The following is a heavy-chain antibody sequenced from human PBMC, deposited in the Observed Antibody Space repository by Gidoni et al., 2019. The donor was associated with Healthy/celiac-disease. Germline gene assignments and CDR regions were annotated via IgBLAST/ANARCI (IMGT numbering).Heavy chain of an antibody. D-gene: IGHD3-22*01. J-gene: IGHJ4*02. CDR3: ARHVRSYYDSSGPPSGDY. Sequence: QLQLQESGPGLVKPSETLSLTCTVSGGSISSSSYYWGWIRQPPGKGLEWIGSIYYSGSTYYNPSLKSRVTISVDTSKNQFSLKLSSVTAADTAVYYCARHVRSYYDSSGPPSGDYWGQGTLVTVSS. CDR1: GGSISSSSYY. V-gene: IGHV4-39*01. CDR2: IYYSGST.